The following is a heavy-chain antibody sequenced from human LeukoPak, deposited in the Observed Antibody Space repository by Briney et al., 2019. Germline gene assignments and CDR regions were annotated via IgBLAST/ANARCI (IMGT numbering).Heavy chain of an antibody. D-gene: IGHD2-2*01. CDR2: ISYDGSNK. CDR1: GFTFSSYA. Sequence: GRSLRLSCAASGFTFSSYAMHWVRQAPGKGREGVAVISYDGSNKYYADSVKGRFTISRDNSKNTLYLQMNSLRAEDTAVYYCARGGPSPYCSSTSCYYDFWGQGTLVTVSS. J-gene: IGHJ4*02. V-gene: IGHV3-30*04. CDR3: ARGGPSPYCSSTSCYYDF.